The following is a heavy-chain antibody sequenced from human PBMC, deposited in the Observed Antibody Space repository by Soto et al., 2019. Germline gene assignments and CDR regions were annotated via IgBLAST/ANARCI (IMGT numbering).Heavy chain of an antibody. Sequence: QVQLQESGPGLVKPSQTLSLTCTVSGGSISSGDYYWSWIRQPPGKGLEWIGYIYYSGFTYYNPSINXXLTMSVDTSKNQFSLKLSSVIAAATAVYYCARSDNYVPFDHWGQGTLVTVSS. CDR1: GGSISSGDYY. CDR3: ARSDNYVPFDH. D-gene: IGHD4-4*01. J-gene: IGHJ4*02. CDR2: IYYSGFT. V-gene: IGHV4-30-4*01.